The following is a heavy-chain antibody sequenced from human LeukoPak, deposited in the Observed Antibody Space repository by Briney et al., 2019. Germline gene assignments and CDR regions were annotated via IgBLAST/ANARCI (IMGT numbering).Heavy chain of an antibody. J-gene: IGHJ4*02. CDR3: ARSTAAGSLGYFDY. V-gene: IGHV3-53*01. CDR2: IYSGGST. D-gene: IGHD6-13*01. CDR1: GFTVSSNH. Sequence: GGSLRLSCAASGFTVSSNHMSWVRQAPGKGLEWVSVIYSGGSTYYADSVKGRFTISRDNSKNTLYLQMNSLRAEDTAVYYCARSTAAGSLGYFDYWGQGTLVTVSS.